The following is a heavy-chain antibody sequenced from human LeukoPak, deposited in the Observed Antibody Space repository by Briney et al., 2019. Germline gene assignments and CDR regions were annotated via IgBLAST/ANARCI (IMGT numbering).Heavy chain of an antibody. V-gene: IGHV1-18*01. CDR3: ARDAATLNYYDSSGYPTD. Sequence: ASVKVSCKASGYTFTSYGISWVRQAPGQGLEWMGWISAYNGNTNYAQKLQGRVTMTTDTSTSTAYMELRSLRSDDTAVYYCARDAATLNYYDSSGYPTDWGRGTLVTVSS. D-gene: IGHD3-22*01. CDR1: GYTFTSYG. J-gene: IGHJ4*02. CDR2: ISAYNGNT.